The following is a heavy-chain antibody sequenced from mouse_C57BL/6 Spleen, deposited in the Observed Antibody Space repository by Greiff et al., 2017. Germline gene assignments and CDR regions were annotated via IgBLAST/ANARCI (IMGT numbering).Heavy chain of an antibody. J-gene: IGHJ4*01. Sequence: EVKLMESGGGLVQPKGSLKLSCAASGFSFNTYAMNWVRQAPGKGLEWVARIRSKSNNYATYYADSVKDRFTISRDDSESMLYLQMNNLKTEDTAMYDGGRHNDYEGMDYWGQGTSVTVSS. D-gene: IGHD2-4*01. CDR3: GRHNDYEGMDY. V-gene: IGHV10-1*01. CDR1: GFSFNTYA. CDR2: IRSKSNNYAT.